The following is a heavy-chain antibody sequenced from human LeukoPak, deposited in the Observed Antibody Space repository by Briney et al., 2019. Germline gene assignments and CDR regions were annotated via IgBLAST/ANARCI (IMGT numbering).Heavy chain of an antibody. CDR3: ARGSGLGEYYFDY. D-gene: IGHD3-10*01. V-gene: IGHV4-34*01. CDR1: GGSFSGFY. CDR2: INHSGST. J-gene: IGHJ4*02. Sequence: SETLSLTCAVYGGSFSGFYWSWIRQPPGKGLEWIGEINHSGSTNYHPSLKSRVTISVDTSKNQFSLKLSSVTAADTAVYYCARGSGLGEYYFDYWGQGTLVTVSS.